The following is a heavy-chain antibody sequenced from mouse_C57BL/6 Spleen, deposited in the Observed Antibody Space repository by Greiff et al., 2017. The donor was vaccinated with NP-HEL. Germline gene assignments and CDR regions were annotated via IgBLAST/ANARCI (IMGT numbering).Heavy chain of an antibody. CDR2: IYPGDGDT. D-gene: IGHD2-4*01. V-gene: IGHV1-80*01. CDR3: ARDYDYDGYFDY. J-gene: IGHJ2*01. CDR1: GYAFSSYW. Sequence: QVQLQQSGAELVRPGASVKISCKASGYAFSSYWMNWVKQRPGKGLEWIGKIYPGDGDTKYNGKFKGKATLTADKSSSTAYMQLSSLTSDDSAVYFCARDYDYDGYFDYWGQGTTLTVSS.